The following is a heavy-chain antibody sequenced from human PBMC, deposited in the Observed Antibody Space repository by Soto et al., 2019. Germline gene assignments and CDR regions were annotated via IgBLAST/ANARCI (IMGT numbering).Heavy chain of an antibody. J-gene: IGHJ6*02. CDR2: ISAYNGNT. CDR3: ARDGDSSGWYPLLGYYYYGMDV. V-gene: IGHV1-18*01. Sequence: EASVKVSCKASGYTFTSYGISWVRQAPGQGLEWMGWISAYNGNTNYAQKLQGRVTMTTDTSTSTAYMELRSLRSDDTAVYYCARDGDSSGWYPLLGYYYYGMDVWGQGTTVTVSS. CDR1: GYTFTSYG. D-gene: IGHD6-19*01.